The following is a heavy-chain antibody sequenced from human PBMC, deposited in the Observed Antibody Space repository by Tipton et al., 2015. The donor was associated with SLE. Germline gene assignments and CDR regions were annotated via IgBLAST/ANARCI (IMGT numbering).Heavy chain of an antibody. CDR2: KRYDGSNE. J-gene: IGHJ2*01. CDR3: AKGGQGSAHLYFDV. Sequence: GSLRLSCAASGFFFSHFGMHWARQAPGKGLEWVAFKRYDGSNEYYADSVKGRFTISRDNSKNTLYLQMNSLRAEDTGIYYCAKGGQGSAHLYFDVWGRGTLVTVSS. CDR1: GFFFSHFG. V-gene: IGHV3-30*02. D-gene: IGHD3-10*01.